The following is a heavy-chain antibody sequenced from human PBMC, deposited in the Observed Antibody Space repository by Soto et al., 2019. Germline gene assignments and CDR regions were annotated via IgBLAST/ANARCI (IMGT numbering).Heavy chain of an antibody. Sequence: PSETLSLTCAVSGYSISSGYYWGWIRQPPGRGLEWIGSIYHSGSTYYNPSLKSRVTISVDTSKNQFSLKLSSVTAADTAVYYCARAKLLPTVTPGIFDYWGQGTLVTVSS. J-gene: IGHJ4*02. D-gene: IGHD4-4*01. CDR2: IYHSGST. CDR1: GYSISSGYY. V-gene: IGHV4-38-2*01. CDR3: ARAKLLPTVTPGIFDY.